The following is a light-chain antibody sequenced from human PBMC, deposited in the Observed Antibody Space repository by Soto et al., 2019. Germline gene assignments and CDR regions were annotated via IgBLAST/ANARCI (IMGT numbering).Light chain of an antibody. J-gene: IGKJ1*01. CDR2: GVS. CDR3: QQYETSWT. V-gene: IGKV3-20*01. CDR1: ENMRRCH. Sequence: EIVLTQSPGTLSLSRGDTATLSCRASENMRRCHLAWYQQKPGQAPSLLIYGVSARATGIPDRFSGSGSGTDFTLTISRLEPVDFAVYYCQQYETSWTFGQGTKVEIK.